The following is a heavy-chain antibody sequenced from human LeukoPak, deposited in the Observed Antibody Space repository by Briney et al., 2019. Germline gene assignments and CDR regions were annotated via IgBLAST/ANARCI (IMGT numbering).Heavy chain of an antibody. CDR1: GFTFSTYA. D-gene: IGHD2/OR15-2a*01. V-gene: IGHV3-23*01. CDR2: ISTSGVST. CDR3: AKDVSAKGPPYALDV. J-gene: IGHJ6*02. Sequence: TGGSLRLSCAASGFTFSTYAMSWVRQAPGKGLEWVSGISTSGVSTMSSDSVKGRFTISRDNSKNTLYLKMNSLRDEDTAVYYCAKDVSAKGPPYALDVWGQGTTVTVSS.